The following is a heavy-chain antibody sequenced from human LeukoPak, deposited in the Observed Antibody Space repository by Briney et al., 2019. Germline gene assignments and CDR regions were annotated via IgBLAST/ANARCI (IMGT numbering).Heavy chain of an antibody. CDR1: GFTFSSYA. CDR3: AKVPYCSDGSCYPTYEY. J-gene: IGHJ4*02. Sequence: GGSLRLSCAASGFTFSSYAMSWVRQAPGKGLEWVSGISGSGGTTYYADSVKGRFTIPRDNSKNTLYLQMSSLRAEDSAVYYCAKVPYCSDGSCYPTYEYWGQGTLVTVSS. CDR2: ISGSGGTT. D-gene: IGHD2-15*01. V-gene: IGHV3-23*01.